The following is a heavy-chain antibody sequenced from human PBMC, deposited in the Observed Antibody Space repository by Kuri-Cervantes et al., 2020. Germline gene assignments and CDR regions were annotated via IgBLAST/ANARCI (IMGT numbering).Heavy chain of an antibody. D-gene: IGHD1-1*01. V-gene: IGHV1-69*05. Sequence: SVKVSCKASGGAFSSYAISWVRQAPGQGLEWMGGIIPIFGTTNYAQKFQGRVTMTRDTSTSTVYMELSRLRSDDTAVYYCASPLKLYYYYYGMDVWGQGTTVTISS. J-gene: IGHJ6*02. CDR3: ASPLKLYYYYYGMDV. CDR2: IIPIFGTT. CDR1: GGAFSSYA.